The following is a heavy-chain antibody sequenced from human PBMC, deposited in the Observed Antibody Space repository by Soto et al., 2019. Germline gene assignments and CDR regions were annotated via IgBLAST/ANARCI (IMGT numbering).Heavy chain of an antibody. V-gene: IGHV4-4*02. CDR2: IYHIGST. Sequence: SETLSLTCAVSGGSVSSTNWWSWVRQSPGKGLEWIGDIYHIGSTNYNPSLRGRVTISVDKSNNQFSLTLKYVTAADTAVYYCGKISSPGDYAYWGQGTLVTVS. J-gene: IGHJ4*02. CDR1: GGSVSSTNW. CDR3: GKISSPGDYAY. D-gene: IGHD3-16*01.